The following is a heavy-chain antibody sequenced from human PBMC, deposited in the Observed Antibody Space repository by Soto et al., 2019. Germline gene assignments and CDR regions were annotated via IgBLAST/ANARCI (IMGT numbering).Heavy chain of an antibody. CDR2: IIPIFGTA. J-gene: IGHJ5*02. CDR1: GGTFSSYA. Sequence: QVQLVQSGAEVKKPGSSVKVSCKASGGTFSSYAISWVRQAPGQGLEWMGGIIPIFGTANYAQKFQGRVTSTAAESTSTADMELSSLRSEDTAVYYCARERDSSSVPNWFDPWGQGTLVTVSS. D-gene: IGHD6-6*01. V-gene: IGHV1-69*12. CDR3: ARERDSSSVPNWFDP.